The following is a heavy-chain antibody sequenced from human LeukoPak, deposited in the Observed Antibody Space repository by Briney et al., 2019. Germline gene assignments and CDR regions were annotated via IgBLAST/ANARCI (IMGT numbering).Heavy chain of an antibody. V-gene: IGHV4-34*01. CDR3: ARGARVGYSSGWSIDY. CDR1: GGSFSDYY. Sequence: SETLSLTCAVYGGSFSDYYWSWVRQPPGKGLEGIGEIHHSGNTNYNPSLTSRVTISVDPSKNQFSLRLNSVTAADTAVYYCARGARVGYSSGWSIDYWGQGTLVTVSS. CDR2: IHHSGNT. J-gene: IGHJ4*02. D-gene: IGHD6-19*01.